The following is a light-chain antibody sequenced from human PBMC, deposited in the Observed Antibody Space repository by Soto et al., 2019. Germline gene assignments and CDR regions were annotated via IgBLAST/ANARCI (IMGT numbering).Light chain of an antibody. V-gene: IGKV3-20*01. CDR2: GAS. CDR1: QSVSSSY. CDR3: QQYGSSVT. Sequence: ETVLTQSPGTLSLSPGERATLSCRASQSVSSSYLAWYQQKPGQAPRLLIYGASSRATGIPDRFSGSGSGTDFTLTISRLEPGDFAVYYCQQYGSSVTFGGGTKVEIK. J-gene: IGKJ4*01.